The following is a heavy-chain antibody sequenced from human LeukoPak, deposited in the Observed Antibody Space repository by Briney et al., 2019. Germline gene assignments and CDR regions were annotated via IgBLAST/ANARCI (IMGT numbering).Heavy chain of an antibody. CDR1: GFTFSSYE. CDR3: ARKRWSFSLYRDV. D-gene: IGHD2-15*01. J-gene: IGHJ6*03. CDR2: ISSSGTTI. V-gene: IGHV3-48*03. Sequence: GGSLRLSCAASGFTFSSYEMNWVRQAPGKGLEWVSYISSSGTTIYYADSVKGRFTISRDNAKNSLYLQMNSLRAEDTAVYSCARKRWSFSLYRDVGGKGTRVTIS.